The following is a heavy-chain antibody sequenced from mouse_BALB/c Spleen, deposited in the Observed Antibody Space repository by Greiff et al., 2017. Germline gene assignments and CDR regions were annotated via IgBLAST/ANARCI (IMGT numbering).Heavy chain of an antibody. V-gene: IGHV5-6*01. D-gene: IGHD1-1*01. CDR3: ARHDYYGSSGDY. Sequence: EVQRVESGGDLVKPGGSLKLSCAASGFTFSSYGMSWVRQTPDKRLEWVATISSGGSYTYYPDSVKGRFTISRDNAKNTLYLQMSSLKSEDTAMYYCARHDYYGSSGDYWGQGTTLTVSS. CDR1: GFTFSSYG. CDR2: ISSGGSYT. J-gene: IGHJ2*01.